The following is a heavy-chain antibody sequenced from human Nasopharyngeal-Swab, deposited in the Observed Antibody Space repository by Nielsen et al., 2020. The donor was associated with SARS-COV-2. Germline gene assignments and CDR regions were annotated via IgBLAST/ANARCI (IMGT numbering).Heavy chain of an antibody. CDR1: GGSFSGHQ. V-gene: IGHV4-34*01. Sequence: SETLSLTCAVYGGSFSGHQWSWVRQTPGKGLEWIGEVNHGGGTNYNPSLKSRVTISVATSKNQFSLKLTSVTAADTAVYYCAGGGAGVVASPVLGLGPFYYYHFMDVWGQGTTVTVSS. CDR2: VNHGGGT. CDR3: AGGGAGVVASPVLGLGPFYYYHFMDV. D-gene: IGHD6-6*01. J-gene: IGHJ6*03.